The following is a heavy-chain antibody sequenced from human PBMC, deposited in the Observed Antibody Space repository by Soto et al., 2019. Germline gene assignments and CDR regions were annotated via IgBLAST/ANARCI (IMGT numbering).Heavy chain of an antibody. V-gene: IGHV3-23*01. Sequence: GGSLRLSCAASGFTFSIYAMSWVRHAPGKGLEWVSAISGSGGSTYYADSVKGRFTISRDNSKNTLYLQMNSLRAEDTAVYYCAKVAGPYYYYGMDVWGQGTTVTVSS. CDR3: AKVAGPYYYYGMDV. CDR1: GFTFSIYA. CDR2: ISGSGGST. J-gene: IGHJ6*02.